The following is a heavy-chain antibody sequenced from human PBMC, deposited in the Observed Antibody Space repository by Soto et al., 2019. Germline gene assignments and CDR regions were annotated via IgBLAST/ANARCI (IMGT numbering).Heavy chain of an antibody. CDR3: ARDWREYSSSSPWFDP. J-gene: IGHJ5*02. D-gene: IGHD6-6*01. CDR1: GDSMTRHY. Sequence: SETLSLTCTVSGDSMTRHYWSWVRQPPGKGLECIGYVYYTGITNVNPSLKSRVTVSMDTSKNQFSLKLSSVTAADTAVYYCARDWREYSSSSPWFDPWGQGTLVTVSS. CDR2: VYYTGIT. V-gene: IGHV4-59*11.